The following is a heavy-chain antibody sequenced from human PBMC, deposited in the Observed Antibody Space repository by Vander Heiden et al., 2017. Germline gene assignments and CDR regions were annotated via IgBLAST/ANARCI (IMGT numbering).Heavy chain of an antibody. CDR3: ARRSSSSFDP. J-gene: IGHJ5*02. CDR2: IYYSGNT. Sequence: QLDLQASCPGLVTPSETLSLTCSVSGGSSRSPSDCWGWIRQPPGKGLQWIGTIYYSGNTYYNPSLESRVTISLDTSKNQFSLNLSSVTAADTAVYYCARRSSSSFDPWGQGTLITVSS. D-gene: IGHD2-2*01. V-gene: IGHV4-39*01. CDR1: GGSSRSPSDC.